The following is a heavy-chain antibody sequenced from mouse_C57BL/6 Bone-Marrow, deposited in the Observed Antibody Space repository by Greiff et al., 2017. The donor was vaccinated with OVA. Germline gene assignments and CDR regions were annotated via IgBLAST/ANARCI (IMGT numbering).Heavy chain of an antibody. Sequence: VQLQQSGAELVRPGTSVKVSCKASGYAFTNYLIGWVKQRPGQGLEWIGVINPGSGGTNYNEKFKGKATLTAYKSSSTAYMQLCSLTSEDSAVYFCAFAYYSTYWYYFDYWGQGTTLTVAS. CDR1: GYAFTNYL. V-gene: IGHV1-54*01. D-gene: IGHD2-5*01. J-gene: IGHJ2*01. CDR3: AFAYYSTYWYYFDY. CDR2: INPGSGGT.